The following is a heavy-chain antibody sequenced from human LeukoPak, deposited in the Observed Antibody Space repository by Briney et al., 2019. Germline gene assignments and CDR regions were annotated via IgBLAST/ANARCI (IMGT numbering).Heavy chain of an antibody. D-gene: IGHD5-24*01. V-gene: IGHV3-30*18. CDR3: AKDRRDGYNSIFDY. CDR1: GFTFNIYG. J-gene: IGHJ4*02. Sequence: GGSLRLSCAASGFTFNIYGMHWVRQAPGKGLEWVALISNDGSYKYFADSVKGRFTISRDNSKDTMYLQMNSLRAEDTAVYYCAKDRRDGYNSIFDYWGQGTLVTVSS. CDR2: ISNDGSYK.